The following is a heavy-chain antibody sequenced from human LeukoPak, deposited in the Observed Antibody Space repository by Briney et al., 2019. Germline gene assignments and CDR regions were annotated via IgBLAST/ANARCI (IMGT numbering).Heavy chain of an antibody. CDR2: ISWNSGSI. Sequence: GRSLRLSCAASGFTFYDYAMHWVRHAPGKGLEWVSGISWNSGSIDYADSVKGQFTISRDNAKNSLYLQMNSLRAEDTALYYCAKGGFPNYHYYMDVWGKGTTVTVSS. CDR1: GFTFYDYA. V-gene: IGHV3-9*01. D-gene: IGHD3-10*01. J-gene: IGHJ6*03. CDR3: AKGGFPNYHYYMDV.